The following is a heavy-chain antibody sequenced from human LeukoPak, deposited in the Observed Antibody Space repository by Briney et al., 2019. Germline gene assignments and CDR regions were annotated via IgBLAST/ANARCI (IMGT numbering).Heavy chain of an antibody. CDR2: IIPIFGTA. V-gene: IGHV1-69*13. J-gene: IGHJ4*02. CDR1: GGTFSSYA. Sequence: SVKVSCKASGGTFSSYAISWVRQAPGQGLEWMGGIIPIFGTANYAQKFQGRVTITADESTSTAYMELSSLRSEDTAVYYCARARGAFYCSGGSCYSPFDYWGQGPLVTVPS. D-gene: IGHD2-15*01. CDR3: ARARGAFYCSGGSCYSPFDY.